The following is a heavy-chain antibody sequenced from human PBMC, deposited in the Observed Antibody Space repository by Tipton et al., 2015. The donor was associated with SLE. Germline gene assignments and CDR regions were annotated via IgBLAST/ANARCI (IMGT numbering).Heavy chain of an antibody. CDR2: INRSGST. CDR1: GGSFSGYY. CDR3: ARGESDYYGSGSPWSWFDP. D-gene: IGHD3-10*01. V-gene: IGHV4-34*01. J-gene: IGHJ5*02. Sequence: TLSLTCAVYGGSFSGYYWSWIRQPPGKGLEWIGEINRSGSTNYNPSLKSRVTISVDTSKNQFSLKLSSVTAADTAVYYCARGESDYYGSGSPWSWFDPWGQGTLVTVSS.